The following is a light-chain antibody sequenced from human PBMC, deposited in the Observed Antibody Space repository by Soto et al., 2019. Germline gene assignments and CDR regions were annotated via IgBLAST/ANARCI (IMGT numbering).Light chain of an antibody. CDR3: SSYAGRNNPLLV. Sequence: QSVLTQPPSASGSPGQSVTISCTGTSNDVGAYKYVSWYQQYPGKAPKLMIFEVTKRPSGVPDRFSGSKSGNTASLTVSGLQAEDEADYFCSSYAGRNNPLLVFGTGTKVTV. CDR1: SNDVGAYKY. J-gene: IGLJ1*01. V-gene: IGLV2-8*01. CDR2: EVT.